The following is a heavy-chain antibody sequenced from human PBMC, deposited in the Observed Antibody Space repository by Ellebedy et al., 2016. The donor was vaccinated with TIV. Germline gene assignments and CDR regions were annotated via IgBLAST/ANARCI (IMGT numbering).Heavy chain of an antibody. CDR3: ARANSDSTFDM. D-gene: IGHD4-11*01. V-gene: IGHV3-21*04. Sequence: GGSLRLSCAASGFTFRNYAINWVRQAPGKGLEWVSSISSTSTYTFYADSVKGRFTIYRDNPKNTLYLQMNSLRAEDTAVYYCARANSDSTFDMWGQGTMVTVSS. J-gene: IGHJ3*02. CDR1: GFTFRNYA. CDR2: ISSTSTYT.